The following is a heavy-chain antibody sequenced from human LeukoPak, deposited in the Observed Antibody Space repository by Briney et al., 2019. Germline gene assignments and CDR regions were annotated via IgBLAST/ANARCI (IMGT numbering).Heavy chain of an antibody. V-gene: IGHV3-7*01. CDR2: IEQDGNKK. Sequence: GESLRLSCATSGFTLSSYWMNWVRQAPGKGLEWVANIEQDGNKKNYVDSVKGRFTISRDNVKNSIYLQMNSLRADDTAVYYWAGGRGIALWGQGTLGTV. CDR3: AGGRGIAL. D-gene: IGHD6-13*01. J-gene: IGHJ4*02. CDR1: GFTLSSYW.